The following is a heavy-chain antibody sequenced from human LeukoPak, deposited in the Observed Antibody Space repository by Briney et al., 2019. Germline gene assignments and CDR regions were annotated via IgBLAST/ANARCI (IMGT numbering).Heavy chain of an antibody. CDR1: GGSISSGSYY. J-gene: IGHJ4*02. CDR2: IYTSGST. Sequence: TLSLTCTVSGGSISSGSYYWSWIRQPAGKGLEWIGRIYTSGSTNYNPSLKSRVTISVDTSKNQFSLKLSSVTAADTAVYYCASGGGAPYWGQGTLVTVSS. D-gene: IGHD1-26*01. CDR3: ASGGGAPY. V-gene: IGHV4-61*02.